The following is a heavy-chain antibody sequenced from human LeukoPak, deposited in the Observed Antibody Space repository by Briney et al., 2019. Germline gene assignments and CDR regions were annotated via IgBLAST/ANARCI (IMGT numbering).Heavy chain of an antibody. CDR1: GGSISSYY. CDR2: IYYSGST. Sequence: SETLSLTCTVSGGSISSYYWSWIRQPPGKGLEWIGYIYYSGSTNYNPSLKSRVTISVDTSKNQFSLKLSSVTAADTAVYYCARSEYGSGSYGLDYWGQGTLVTVSS. CDR3: ARSEYGSGSYGLDY. J-gene: IGHJ4*02. V-gene: IGHV4-59*01. D-gene: IGHD3-10*01.